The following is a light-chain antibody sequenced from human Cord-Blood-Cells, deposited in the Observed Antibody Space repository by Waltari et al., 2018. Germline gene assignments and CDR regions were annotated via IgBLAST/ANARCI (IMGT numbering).Light chain of an antibody. V-gene: IGLV3-19*01. CDR3: NSRDSSGNHLGV. Sequence: SSELTQDPAVSVAWGQTVRITCQGDSLRSYYAIWYQQKPGQAPVLVIYGKNNRPSGIPDRFSGSSSGNTASLTITGAQAEDEADYYCNSRDSSGNHLGVFGTGTKVTVL. J-gene: IGLJ1*01. CDR1: SLRSYY. CDR2: GKN.